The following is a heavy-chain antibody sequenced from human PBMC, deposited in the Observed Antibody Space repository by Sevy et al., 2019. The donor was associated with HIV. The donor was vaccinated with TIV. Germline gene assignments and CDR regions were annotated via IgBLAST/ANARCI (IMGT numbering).Heavy chain of an antibody. D-gene: IGHD6-13*01. CDR3: ARRGVAAAGYFQH. CDR2: IYYSGST. Sequence: SETLSLTCTVSGGSISSSSYYWGWIRQPPGKGLEWIGRIYYSGSTYYNPSLKCRVTISVDTSKNQFSLKLSSVTAADTDVYYCARRGVAAAGYFQHWGQGTLVTVSS. J-gene: IGHJ1*01. V-gene: IGHV4-39*01. CDR1: GGSISSSSYY.